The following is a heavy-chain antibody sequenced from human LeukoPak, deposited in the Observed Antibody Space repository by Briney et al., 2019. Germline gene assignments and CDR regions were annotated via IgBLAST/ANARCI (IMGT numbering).Heavy chain of an antibody. CDR3: AKRLSRYSYGFLPDY. CDR2: IFPIFGTA. Sequence: SVKVSCKASGGTFSSYAISWVRQAPGQGLEWMGGIFPIFGTANYAQKFQGRVTITTDESTSTAYMELSSLRSEDTAVYYCAKRLSRYSYGFLPDYWGQGTLVTVSS. CDR1: GGTFSSYA. J-gene: IGHJ4*02. D-gene: IGHD5-18*01. V-gene: IGHV1-69*05.